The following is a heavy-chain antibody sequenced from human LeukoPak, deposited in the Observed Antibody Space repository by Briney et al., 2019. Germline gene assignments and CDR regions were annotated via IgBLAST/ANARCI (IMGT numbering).Heavy chain of an antibody. CDR1: GGSSSSYY. CDR3: AGASYDSSGVH. CDR2: IYYSGST. J-gene: IGHJ4*02. V-gene: IGHV4-59*01. D-gene: IGHD3-22*01. Sequence: SETLSLTCTVSGGSSSSYYWSWIRQPPGKGLEWIGYIYYSGSTNYNPSLKSRVTISVDTSKNQFSLKLSSVTAADTAVYYSAGASYDSSGVHWGQGTLVTVSS.